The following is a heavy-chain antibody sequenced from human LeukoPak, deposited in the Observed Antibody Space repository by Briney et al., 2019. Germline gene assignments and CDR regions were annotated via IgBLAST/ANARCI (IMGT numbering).Heavy chain of an antibody. CDR1: GFTFSSYE. V-gene: IGHV3-48*03. J-gene: IGHJ4*02. CDR2: IDSSASTK. CDR3: TRVLVTMSH. D-gene: IGHD3-10*02. Sequence: GGSLRLSCAASGFTFSSYEMNWVRLAPGKGLEWVSFIDSSASTKYYADSVKGRFTISRDNAKNSLHLQMNSLRVEDTAVYYCTRVLVTMSHWGQGTLVTVSS.